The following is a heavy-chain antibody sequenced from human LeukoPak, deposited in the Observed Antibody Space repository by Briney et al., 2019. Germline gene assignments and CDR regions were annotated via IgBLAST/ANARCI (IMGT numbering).Heavy chain of an antibody. Sequence: PSETLSLTCTVSGGSISSYYWSWIRQPPGKGLEWIGTMYHSGSTNYNPSLKSRVTISVDTSKNQFSLKLRSVTVADTAVYYCARGLSSRVYNWFDSWGQGTLVTVSS. CDR2: MYHSGST. V-gene: IGHV4-59*12. CDR3: ARGLSSRVYNWFDS. CDR1: GGSISSYY. J-gene: IGHJ5*01. D-gene: IGHD6-13*01.